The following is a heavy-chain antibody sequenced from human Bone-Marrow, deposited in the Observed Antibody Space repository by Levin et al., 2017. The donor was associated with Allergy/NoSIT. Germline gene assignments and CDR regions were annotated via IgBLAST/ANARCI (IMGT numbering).Heavy chain of an antibody. CDR3: AREGTSWSKYGMDV. CDR2: ISSSSSYI. CDR1: GFTFSSYS. V-gene: IGHV3-21*01. D-gene: IGHD2-15*01. Sequence: GESLKISCAASGFTFSSYSMNWVRQAPGKGLEWVSSISSSSSYIYYADSVKGRFTISRDNAKNSLYLQMNSLRAEDTAVYYCAREGTSWSKYGMDVWGQGTTVTVSS. J-gene: IGHJ6*02.